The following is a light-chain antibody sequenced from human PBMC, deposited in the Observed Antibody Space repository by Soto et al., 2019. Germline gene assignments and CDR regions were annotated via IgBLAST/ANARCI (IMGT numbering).Light chain of an antibody. V-gene: IGKV3-11*01. Sequence: EIVLTQSPATLSLSPGERATRSCRASQSVSSYLAWYQQKPGQAPRLLIYDASNRATGIPARFSGSGSGTDFTLTISSLEPEDFAVYYCQQRSNWPPGALTFGGGTKVDIK. CDR1: QSVSSY. J-gene: IGKJ4*01. CDR3: QQRSNWPPGALT. CDR2: DAS.